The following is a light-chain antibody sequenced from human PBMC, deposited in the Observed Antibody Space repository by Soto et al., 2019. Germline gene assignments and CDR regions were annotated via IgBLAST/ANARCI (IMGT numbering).Light chain of an antibody. Sequence: QSVLTQPASVSGSPGQSSTISCTGTSSDVGSYNLVSWYQQHPGKAPKLMIYEVTKRPSGVSNRFSGSRSGNTASLTISGLQAEDEAEYYCCSYAAPSTFVFGTGTKVTVL. V-gene: IGLV2-23*02. CDR2: EVT. CDR3: CSYAAPSTFV. CDR1: SSDVGSYNL. J-gene: IGLJ1*01.